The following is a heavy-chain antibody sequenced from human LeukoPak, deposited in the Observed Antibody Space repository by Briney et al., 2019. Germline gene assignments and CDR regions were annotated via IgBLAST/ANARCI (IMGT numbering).Heavy chain of an antibody. V-gene: IGHV4-61*01. D-gene: IGHD6-6*01. CDR3: AGSSSSGGDY. CDR1: GGSVSSGSYY. J-gene: IGHJ4*02. Sequence: SGTLSLTCTVSGGSVSSGSYYWSWIRQPPGKGLEWIGYIYYSGSTNYNPSLKSRVTISVDTSKNQFSLKLSSVTAADTAVYYCAGSSSSGGDYWGQGTLVTVSS. CDR2: IYYSGST.